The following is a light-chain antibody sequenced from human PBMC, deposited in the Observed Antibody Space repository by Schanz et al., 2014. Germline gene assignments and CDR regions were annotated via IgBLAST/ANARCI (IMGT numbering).Light chain of an antibody. J-gene: IGLJ2*01. Sequence: QSALTQPPSASGSPGQSVTISCSGTSSDVGGYNYVSWYQQYPGKAPKVMIYEVNKRPSGVPDRFSGSKSGNTASLTISGLQAEDEADYYCCSYAGSINLGVFGGGTKLTVL. CDR1: SSDVGGYNY. V-gene: IGLV2-8*01. CDR2: EVN. CDR3: CSYAGSINLGV.